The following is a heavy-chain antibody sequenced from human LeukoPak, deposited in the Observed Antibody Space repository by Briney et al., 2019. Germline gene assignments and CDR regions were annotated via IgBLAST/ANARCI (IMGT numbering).Heavy chain of an antibody. D-gene: IGHD5-12*01. CDR1: GFTFSSYA. CDR2: ISYDGSNK. V-gene: IGHV3-30-3*01. J-gene: IGHJ5*02. Sequence: PGGSLRLSCAASGFTFSSYAMHWVRQAPGKGLEWVAVISYDGSNKYYADSVKGRFTISRDNSKNTLYLQMNSLRAEDTAVYYCARDNLSSRAVVGYTFDPWGQGTLVTVSS. CDR3: ARDNLSSRAVVGYTFDP.